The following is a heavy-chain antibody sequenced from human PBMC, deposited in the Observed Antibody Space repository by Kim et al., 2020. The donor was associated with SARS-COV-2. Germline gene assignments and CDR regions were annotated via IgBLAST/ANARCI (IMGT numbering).Heavy chain of an antibody. J-gene: IGHJ6*02. D-gene: IGHD1-20*01. V-gene: IGHV4-59*01. Sequence: SETLSLTCTVSGGSISSYYWSWIRQPPGKGLEWIGYIYYSGSTNYNPSRKSRVTISVDTSNNQFSLKLSSGTAADTAVYYCARGGHVYVYGMDVWGQGTTVSVSS. CDR3: ARGGHVYVYGMDV. CDR1: GGSISSYY. CDR2: IYYSGST.